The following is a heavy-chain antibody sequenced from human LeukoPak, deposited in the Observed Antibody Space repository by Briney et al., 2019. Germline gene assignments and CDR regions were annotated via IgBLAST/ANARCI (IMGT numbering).Heavy chain of an antibody. CDR2: ISSNGGST. J-gene: IGHJ4*02. CDR3: VKDLGGSLDY. Sequence: GGSPRLSCSASGFTFSSHAMHWVRQAPGKGLEYVSAISSNGGSTYYADSVKGRFTISRDNSKNTLYFQMSSLRAEDTAVYYCVKDLGGSLDYWGQGTLVTVSS. CDR1: GFTFSSHA. D-gene: IGHD3-16*01. V-gene: IGHV3-64*05.